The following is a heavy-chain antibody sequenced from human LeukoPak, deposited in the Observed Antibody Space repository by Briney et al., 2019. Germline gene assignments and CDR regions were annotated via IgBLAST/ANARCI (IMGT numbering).Heavy chain of an antibody. J-gene: IGHJ4*02. D-gene: IGHD5-12*01. CDR2: FDPEDGET. V-gene: IGHV1-24*01. CDR1: GYTLTELS. CDR3: AAASSQLISYSGYAPFDY. Sequence: ASVKVSCKVSGYTLTELSMHWVRRAPGKGLEWMGGFDPEDGETIYAQKFQGRVTMTEDTSTDTAYMELSSLRSEDTAVYYCAAASSQLISYSGYAPFDYWGQGTLVTVSS.